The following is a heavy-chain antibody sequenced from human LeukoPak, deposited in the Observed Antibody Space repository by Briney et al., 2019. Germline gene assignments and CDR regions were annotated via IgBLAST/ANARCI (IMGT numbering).Heavy chain of an antibody. CDR2: TSFDGVNK. J-gene: IGHJ6*03. V-gene: IGHV3-30*03. D-gene: IGHD5-24*01. CDR3: ARDRDAYKVNYYFYYMDV. Sequence: GGSLRLSCVASGFTFGHYGMHWLRQAPGKGLEWVAATSFDGVNKYYQDSLGGRFTISRDNSKNTLYLEVHSLRVEDSAVYYCARDRDAYKVNYYFYYMDVWGKGTTVAVSS. CDR1: GFTFGHYG.